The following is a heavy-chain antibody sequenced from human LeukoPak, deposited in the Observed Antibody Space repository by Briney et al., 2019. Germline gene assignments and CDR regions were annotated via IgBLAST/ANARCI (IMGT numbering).Heavy chain of an antibody. CDR2: ISGDGGST. Sequence: LPGGSLRLSCAASGFTFDDYAMHWVSHAPGKGLEWVSLISGDGGSTYYADSVRGRFTISRDNSKNSLYLQMDSLRTEDTAFYYCAKEIDTLGTNAFDIWGQGTMVTVSS. J-gene: IGHJ3*02. CDR3: AKEIDTLGTNAFDI. V-gene: IGHV3-43*02. CDR1: GFTFDDYA. D-gene: IGHD2-15*01.